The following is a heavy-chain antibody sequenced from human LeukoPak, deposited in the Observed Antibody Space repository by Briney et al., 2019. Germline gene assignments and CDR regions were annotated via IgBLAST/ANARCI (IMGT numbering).Heavy chain of an antibody. Sequence: GGSLRLSCAASGFTFSTYSMYWVRQAPGKGLEWVSYVSAGSSAISYADSVKARFTISRDNAQNSLSLQMNSLRDEDTAVYYCARRLGTTMLDYWGQGTLVTVSS. V-gene: IGHV3-48*02. CDR2: VSAGSSAI. CDR1: GFTFSTYS. J-gene: IGHJ4*02. D-gene: IGHD1-26*01. CDR3: ARRLGTTMLDY.